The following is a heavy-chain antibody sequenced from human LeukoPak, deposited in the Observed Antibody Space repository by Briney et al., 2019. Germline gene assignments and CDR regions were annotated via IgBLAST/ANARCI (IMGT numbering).Heavy chain of an antibody. CDR2: IWSDGNNR. Sequence: PGGSLRLSCGASGFSFSTYGMHGVRQAPGKGLEWVAGIWSDGNNRYYAESVVGRFTISRDNSKNTLSLQMDSLRAEDTAVYYCAREKRAGTGGSMATFDLWGQGTLVTVSS. V-gene: IGHV3-33*01. D-gene: IGHD7-27*01. J-gene: IGHJ3*01. CDR1: GFSFSTYG. CDR3: AREKRAGTGGSMATFDL.